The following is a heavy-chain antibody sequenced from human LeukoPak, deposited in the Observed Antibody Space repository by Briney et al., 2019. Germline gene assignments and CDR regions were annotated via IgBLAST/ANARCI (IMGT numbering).Heavy chain of an antibody. J-gene: IGHJ6*02. D-gene: IGHD2-2*01. CDR2: ISGSGGST. V-gene: IGHV3-23*01. CDR1: GFTFSSYA. CDR3: AKGNRLLWSPYDGVDV. Sequence: GASLRLSCAASGFTFSSYAMSWVRQAPGKGLEWVSAISGSGGSTYYADSVKGRFTISRDNSKNTLYLQMNSLRAEDTAVYYCAKGNRLLWSPYDGVDVWGQGTTVTVSS.